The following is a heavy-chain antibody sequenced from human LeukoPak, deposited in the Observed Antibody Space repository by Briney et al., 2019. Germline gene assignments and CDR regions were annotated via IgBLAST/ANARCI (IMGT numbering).Heavy chain of an antibody. V-gene: IGHV3-7*03. J-gene: IGHJ5*02. CDR2: IKQDGSEK. CDR3: AREGLLWFGELSPNWFDP. D-gene: IGHD3-10*01. CDR1: GFTFSSYW. Sequence: TGGSLRLSCAASGFTFSSYWMSWVRQAPGEGLEWVANIKQDGSEKYYVDSVKGRFAISRDNAKNSLYLQMNSLRAEDTALYYCAREGLLWFGELSPNWFDPWGQGTLVTVSS.